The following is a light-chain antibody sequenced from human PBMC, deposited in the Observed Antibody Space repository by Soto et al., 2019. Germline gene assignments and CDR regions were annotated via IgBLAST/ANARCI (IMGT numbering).Light chain of an antibody. Sequence: DIQMTQSPSSLSGSAGDRVTITCRASQSISGYLNWYQQKPGKAPKVLMYGTSILQTGVSSRFSGSGSGTDFTLTINSLQPEDFATYYCQQSYSTPWTFGQGTKVEIK. CDR2: GTS. J-gene: IGKJ1*01. CDR3: QQSYSTPWT. V-gene: IGKV1-39*01. CDR1: QSISGY.